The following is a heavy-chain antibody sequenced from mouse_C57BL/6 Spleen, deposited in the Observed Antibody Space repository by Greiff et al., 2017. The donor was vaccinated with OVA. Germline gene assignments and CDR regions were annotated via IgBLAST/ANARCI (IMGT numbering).Heavy chain of an antibody. Sequence: QVQLQQPGAELVMPGASVKLSCKASGYTFTSYWMHWVKQRPGQGLEWIGEIDPSDSYTNYNQKFKGKSTLTVDKSSSTAYMQLSSLTSEDSAVYYCARHYYGSSYVGFAYWGQGTLVTVSA. CDR2: IDPSDSYT. D-gene: IGHD1-1*01. J-gene: IGHJ3*01. V-gene: IGHV1-69*01. CDR3: ARHYYGSSYVGFAY. CDR1: GYTFTSYW.